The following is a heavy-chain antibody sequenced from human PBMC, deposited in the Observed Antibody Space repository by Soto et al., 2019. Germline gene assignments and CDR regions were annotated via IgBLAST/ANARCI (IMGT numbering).Heavy chain of an antibody. D-gene: IGHD3-9*01. Sequence: QVQLVQSGAEVKKPGSSVKVSCKASGGTFSSYAISWVRQAPGQGLEWMGGIIPIFGTANYAQKFQGRVTITADESTSTAYVELSSQRSEDTAVYYGARRLRYFDLLFQNHSYYGMDVWGQGTTVTVSS. V-gene: IGHV1-69*12. J-gene: IGHJ6*02. CDR3: ARRLRYFDLLFQNHSYYGMDV. CDR1: GGTFSSYA. CDR2: IIPIFGTA.